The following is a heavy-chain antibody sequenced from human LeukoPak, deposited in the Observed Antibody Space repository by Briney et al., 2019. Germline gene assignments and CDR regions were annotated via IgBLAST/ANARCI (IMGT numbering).Heavy chain of an antibody. Sequence: SETLSLTCTVSGGSISSSSYYWGWIRQPPGKGLEWIGSIYYSGSTYYNPSLKRRVTISVDTSKNQFSLKLNSVTAADTAVYYCARGPTRFWSGYYLDYWGQGTLVTVSS. D-gene: IGHD3-3*01. V-gene: IGHV4-39*07. CDR3: ARGPTRFWSGYYLDY. CDR2: IYYSGST. J-gene: IGHJ4*02. CDR1: GGSISSSSYY.